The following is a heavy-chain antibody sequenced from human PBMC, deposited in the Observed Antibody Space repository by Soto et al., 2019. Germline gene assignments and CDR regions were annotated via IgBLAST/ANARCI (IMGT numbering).Heavy chain of an antibody. V-gene: IGHV4-30-2*01. CDR3: AKYGGKNAFDM. CDR2: MYHSGST. J-gene: IGHJ3*02. D-gene: IGHD4-17*01. Sequence: QLQLQESGSGLVKPSQTLSLTCAVSGASISSGGYSWSWIRQPPGKGLEWIGYMYHSGSTYYNPSHKSRDTISVDRSKSQFSLNLNSVTAADTAVYYGAKYGGKNAFDMWGQGTMVTVSS. CDR1: GASISSGGYS.